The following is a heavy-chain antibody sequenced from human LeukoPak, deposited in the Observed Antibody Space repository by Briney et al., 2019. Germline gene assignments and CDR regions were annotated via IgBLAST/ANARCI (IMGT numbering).Heavy chain of an antibody. CDR2: INPNSGGT. J-gene: IGHJ4*02. CDR3: ARAFTVTGGY. Sequence: ASVKVSCKASGYTFTSYDINWVRQAPGQGLEWMGCINPNSGGTNYAQKFQGRITMTRDTSITTAYMELSSLRSDDTALYYCARAFTVTGGYWGQGTLVTVSS. V-gene: IGHV1-2*02. CDR1: GYTFTSYD. D-gene: IGHD4-17*01.